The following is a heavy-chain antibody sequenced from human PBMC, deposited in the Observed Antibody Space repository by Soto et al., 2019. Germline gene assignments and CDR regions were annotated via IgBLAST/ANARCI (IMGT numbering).Heavy chain of an antibody. D-gene: IGHD3-3*01. CDR3: ARSSYYFWRRYYIMTDS. Sequence: PSQTLSLTCAISGDSVSSNSAAWNWIRQSPSRGLEWLGRTYYRSKWYNDYAVSVKSRITINPDTSKNQFSLQLNSVTPEDTAVYYCARSSYYFWRRYYIMTDSWGPATLLT. J-gene: IGHJ5*01. CDR2: TYYRSKWYN. V-gene: IGHV6-1*01. CDR1: GDSVSSNSAA.